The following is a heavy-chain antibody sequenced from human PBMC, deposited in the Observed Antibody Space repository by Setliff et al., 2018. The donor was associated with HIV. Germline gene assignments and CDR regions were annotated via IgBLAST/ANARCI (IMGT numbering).Heavy chain of an antibody. CDR2: TNNDGSIT. J-gene: IGHJ4*02. CDR3: VKWNYPNS. V-gene: IGHV3-74*01. D-gene: IGHD1-7*01. CDR1: GVTLSDHW. Sequence: PGGSLRLSCAASGVTLSDHWMHWGRQVPGKGLVWVSRTNNDGSITNYADFVKGRFTMSRDSAKNTLYRQMNSLRVEDTAVYYCVKWNYPNSWGQGTLVTVSS.